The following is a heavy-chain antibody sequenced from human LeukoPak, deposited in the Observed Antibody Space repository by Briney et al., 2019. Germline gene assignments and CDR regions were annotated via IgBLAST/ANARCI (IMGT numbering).Heavy chain of an antibody. CDR1: GYSISSGYY. D-gene: IGHD6-6*01. J-gene: IGHJ4*02. CDR3: ARDGGSSSNY. Sequence: SETLSLTCTVSGYSISSGYYWGWSRQPPGKGLEWIGSIYHSGSTYYNPSLKSRVTISVDTSKNQFSLKLSSVTAADTAVYYCARDGGSSSNYWGQGTLVTVSS. CDR2: IYHSGST. V-gene: IGHV4-38-2*02.